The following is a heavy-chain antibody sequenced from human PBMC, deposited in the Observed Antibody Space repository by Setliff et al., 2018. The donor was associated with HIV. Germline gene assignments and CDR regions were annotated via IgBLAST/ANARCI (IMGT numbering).Heavy chain of an antibody. CDR3: ARAPYYDYRGLAVYYFDY. CDR2: IYYSGDT. CDR1: GVSISSSRFY. V-gene: IGHV4-39*07. D-gene: IGHD3-22*01. J-gene: IGHJ4*02. Sequence: SETLSLTCSVSGVSISSSRFYWGWIRQPPGQGLEWIGSIYYSGDTFYNTSLKTRITISVDTSKNHLSLKVSSLTAADTAVYYCARAPYYDYRGLAVYYFDYWGQGTLVTVSS.